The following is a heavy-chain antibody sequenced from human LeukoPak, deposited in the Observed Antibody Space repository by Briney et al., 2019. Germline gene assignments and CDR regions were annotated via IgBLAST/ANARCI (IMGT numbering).Heavy chain of an antibody. J-gene: IGHJ6*03. V-gene: IGHV1-8*01. Sequence: GASVKVSCKASGYTFTSYDINWVRQATGQGLEWMGWMNPNSGNTGYAQKFQGRVTMTRNTSISTAYMELSSLRSEDTAVYYCARAPVVRGVIITYYYYYYMDVWGKGTTVTISS. D-gene: IGHD3-10*01. CDR3: ARAPVVRGVIITYYYYYYMDV. CDR2: MNPNSGNT. CDR1: GYTFTSYD.